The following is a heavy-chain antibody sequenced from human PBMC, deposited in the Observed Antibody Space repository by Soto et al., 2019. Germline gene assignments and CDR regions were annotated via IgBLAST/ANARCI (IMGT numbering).Heavy chain of an antibody. V-gene: IGHV3-15*01. CDR3: TTDPLYSYGAVFDY. J-gene: IGHJ4*02. CDR1: GFTFSNAW. D-gene: IGHD5-18*01. Sequence: GGSLRLSCAASGFTFSNAWMSWVRQAPGKGLEWVGRIKSKTDGGTTDYAAPVKGRFTISRDDSKNTLYLQMNSLKTEDTAVYYCTTDPLYSYGAVFDYWGQGTLVTVSS. CDR2: IKSKTDGGTT.